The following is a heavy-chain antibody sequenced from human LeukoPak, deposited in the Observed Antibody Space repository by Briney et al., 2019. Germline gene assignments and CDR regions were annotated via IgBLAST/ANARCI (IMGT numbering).Heavy chain of an antibody. Sequence: TSETLSLTCTVSGDSISSYYWSWIRQPAGKGLEWIGRIYTSGSTNYNPSLKSRVTMSVDTSKNQFSLKLSSVTAADTAVYYCASLAAAGSTDYWGQGTLVTVSS. V-gene: IGHV4-4*07. CDR1: GDSISSYY. D-gene: IGHD6-13*01. CDR2: IYTSGST. J-gene: IGHJ4*02. CDR3: ASLAAAGSTDY.